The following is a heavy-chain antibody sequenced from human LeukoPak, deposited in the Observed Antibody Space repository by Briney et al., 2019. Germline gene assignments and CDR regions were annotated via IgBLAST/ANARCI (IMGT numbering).Heavy chain of an antibody. CDR2: ISAYNGNT. D-gene: IGHD3-22*01. CDR1: GYTFTSYG. Sequence: ASVKVSCKASGYTFTSYGISWVRQAPGQGLEWMGWISAYNGNTNYAQKLQGRATMTTDTSTSTAYMELRSLRSDDTAVYCCARDSSSSGYNDYWGQGTLVTVSS. CDR3: ARDSSSSGYNDY. V-gene: IGHV1-18*01. J-gene: IGHJ4*02.